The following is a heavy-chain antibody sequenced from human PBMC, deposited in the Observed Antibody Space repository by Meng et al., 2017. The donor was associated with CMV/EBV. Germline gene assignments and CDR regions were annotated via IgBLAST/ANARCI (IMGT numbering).Heavy chain of an antibody. CDR1: GGPISSGGYY. CDR3: AREAKSGYYPYGMDV. CDR2: IYYSGST. D-gene: IGHD3-22*01. Sequence: LRLSCTVSGGPISSGGYYWSWIRQHPGKGLEWIGYIYYSGSTYYNPSLKSRVTISVDTSKNQFSLKLSSVTAADTAVYYCAREAKSGYYPYGMDVWGQGTLVTVSS. V-gene: IGHV4-31*03. J-gene: IGHJ6*02.